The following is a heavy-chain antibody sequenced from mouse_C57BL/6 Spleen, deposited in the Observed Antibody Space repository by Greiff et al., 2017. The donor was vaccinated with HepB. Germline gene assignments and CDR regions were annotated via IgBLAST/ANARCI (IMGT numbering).Heavy chain of an antibody. J-gene: IGHJ3*01. V-gene: IGHV1-18*01. Sequence: EVQLQQSGPELVKPGASVKIPCKASGYTFTDYNMDWVKQSHGKSLEWIGDINPNNGGTIYNQKFKGKATLTVDKSSSTAYMELRSLTSEDTAVYYCARFGRGSSPWLAYWGQGTLVTVSA. CDR3: ARFGRGSSPWLAY. CDR2: INPNNGGT. D-gene: IGHD1-1*01. CDR1: GYTFTDYN.